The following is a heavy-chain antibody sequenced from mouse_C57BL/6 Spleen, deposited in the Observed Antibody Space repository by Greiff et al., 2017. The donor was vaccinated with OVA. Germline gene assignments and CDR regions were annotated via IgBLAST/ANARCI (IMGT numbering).Heavy chain of an antibody. Sequence: QVQLQQPGAELVRPGSSGKLSCKASGYTFTSYWMDWVKQRPGQGLEWIGNLYPSDSETHYNPKFKDKATLTVDKSSSTAYMQLSSLTSEDSAVYYCARLSWSFAYWGQGTLVTVSA. CDR1: GYTFTSYW. CDR3: ARLSWSFAY. CDR2: LYPSDSET. V-gene: IGHV1-61*01. J-gene: IGHJ3*01.